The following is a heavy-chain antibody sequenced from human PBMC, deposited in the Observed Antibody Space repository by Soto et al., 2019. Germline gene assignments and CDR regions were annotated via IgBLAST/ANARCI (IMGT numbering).Heavy chain of an antibody. J-gene: IGHJ3*02. D-gene: IGHD2-2*02. CDR1: GFTFSSYS. Sequence: SLRLSCAASGFTFSSYSMNWVRQAPGKGLEWVSYISTSSSLIYYADSVKRRFTISRDNAKNSLYLQMNSLRAEDTALYHCARDIVVIPTARPNDAFDIWGQGTMVTVSS. V-gene: IGHV3-21*04. CDR2: ISTSSSLI. CDR3: ARDIVVIPTARPNDAFDI.